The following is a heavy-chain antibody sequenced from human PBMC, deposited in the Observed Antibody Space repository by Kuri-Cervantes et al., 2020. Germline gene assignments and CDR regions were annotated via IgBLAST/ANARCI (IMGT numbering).Heavy chain of an antibody. CDR2: IYHSGST. V-gene: IGHV4-4*02. D-gene: IGHD6-13*01. CDR1: GGSISSSNW. Sequence: SETLSLTCAVSGGSISSSNWWSWVRQPPGKGLEWIGEIYHSGSTNYNPSLKSRVTISVDKSKNQFSLKLSSVTAADTAVYYCARVSTAADYYYYYYMDVWGKGTTVTVSS. CDR3: ARVSTAADYYYYYYMDV. J-gene: IGHJ6*03.